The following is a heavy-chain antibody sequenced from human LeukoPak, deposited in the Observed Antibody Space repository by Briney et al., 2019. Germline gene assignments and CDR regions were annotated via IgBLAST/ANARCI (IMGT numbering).Heavy chain of an antibody. CDR3: ARDRTTVVREPIISARGYYSHYGMDV. Sequence: ASVKVSCKSSVYTFTRYGISWVRQAPGQGLEWMGWISAYNDDTNYEQKFQGRVTLTTDTSTSTVYMELRSLRSDDTAVYYCARDRTTVVREPIISARGYYSHYGMDVWGQGTTVTVSS. V-gene: IGHV1-18*01. CDR2: ISAYNDDT. J-gene: IGHJ6*02. D-gene: IGHD3-10*01. CDR1: VYTFTRYG.